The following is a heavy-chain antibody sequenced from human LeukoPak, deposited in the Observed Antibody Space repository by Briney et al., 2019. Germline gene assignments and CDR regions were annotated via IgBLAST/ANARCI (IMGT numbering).Heavy chain of an antibody. V-gene: IGHV3-23*01. Sequence: PGGSLRLSCAASGFTLSSYAMSWVRQAPGKGLEWVSNISGSGVSGGNTYYADSVKGRFTISRDNSKNTLYLQMNSLRTEDTAVYYCAKSGNNRFDYWGQGTLVTVSS. CDR1: GFTLSSYA. D-gene: IGHD4-23*01. CDR3: AKSGNNRFDY. CDR2: ISGSGVSGGNT. J-gene: IGHJ4*02.